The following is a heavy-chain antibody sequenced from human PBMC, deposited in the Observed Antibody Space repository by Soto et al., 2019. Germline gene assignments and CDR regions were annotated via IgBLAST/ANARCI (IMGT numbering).Heavy chain of an antibody. CDR1: GFTFSSYA. Sequence: EVQLLESGGGLVQPGGSLRLSCAASGFTFSSYAMSWVRQAPGKGLEWVSAVSGSGGSTYYADSVKGRFTISRDNSKNTLYLQMNSLRAEDTAVYYCAKDREYGDFFDYWGQGTLVTVSS. CDR3: AKDREYGDFFDY. V-gene: IGHV3-23*01. CDR2: VSGSGGST. D-gene: IGHD4-17*01. J-gene: IGHJ4*02.